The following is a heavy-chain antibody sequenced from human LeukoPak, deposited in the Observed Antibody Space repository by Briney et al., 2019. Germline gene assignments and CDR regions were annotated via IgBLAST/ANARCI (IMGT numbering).Heavy chain of an antibody. CDR2: IRSKANNYAT. CDR3: TRLTGADVFDI. V-gene: IGHV3-73*01. CDR1: AFTFSGSA. J-gene: IGHJ3*02. Sequence: GGSLRLPCAASAFTFSGSAIHWVRQASGKGLEWVGRIRSKANNYATAYAASVEGRFTISRDDSKSTAYLQMNSLKTEDTAVYYCTRLTGADVFDIWGQGTMVTVSS. D-gene: IGHD3-10*01.